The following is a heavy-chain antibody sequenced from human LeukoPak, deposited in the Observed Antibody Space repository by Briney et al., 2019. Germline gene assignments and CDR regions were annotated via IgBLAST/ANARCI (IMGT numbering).Heavy chain of an antibody. CDR3: ARALGSYSCY. CDR2: IYSGGST. V-gene: IGHV3-53*01. J-gene: IGHJ4*02. Sequence: GGSLRLSCAASGFTVSSNYMSWVRQAPGKGLEWVSVIYSGGSTSYADFVKGRFTISRDNSKNTLFLQMNSLRPEDTAVYYCARALGSYSCYWGQGTLVTVSS. D-gene: IGHD1-26*01. CDR1: GFTVSSNY.